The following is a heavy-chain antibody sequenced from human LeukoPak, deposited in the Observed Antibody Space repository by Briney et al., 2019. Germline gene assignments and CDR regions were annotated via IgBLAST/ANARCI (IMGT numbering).Heavy chain of an antibody. D-gene: IGHD3-10*01. CDR1: GFTFRSYA. Sequence: GGSLRLSCAAAGFTFRSYAMNWVRQAPGKGLEWVSSISSSSSYIYYADSVKGRFTISRDNAKNSLYLQMNSLRAEDTAVYYCARGTHGLFDYWGQGTLVTVSS. CDR2: ISSSSSYI. V-gene: IGHV3-21*01. J-gene: IGHJ4*02. CDR3: ARGTHGLFDY.